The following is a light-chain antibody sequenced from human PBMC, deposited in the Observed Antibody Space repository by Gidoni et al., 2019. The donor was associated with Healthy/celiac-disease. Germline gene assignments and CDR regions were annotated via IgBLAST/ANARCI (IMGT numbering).Light chain of an antibody. Sequence: QSVLTQPPSVSGAPGQRVTISCTGSSSNIGAGYDVHWYQQLPGTAPKLLIYGNSNRPSRVPDRFSGSKSGTSDSLAITGLQAEDEADYYCQSYDSSLSVYVVFGGGTKLTVL. J-gene: IGLJ2*01. CDR3: QSYDSSLSVYVV. CDR2: GNS. V-gene: IGLV1-40*01. CDR1: SSNIGAGYD.